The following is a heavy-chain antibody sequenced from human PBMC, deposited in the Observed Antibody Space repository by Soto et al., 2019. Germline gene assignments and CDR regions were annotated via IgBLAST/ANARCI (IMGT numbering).Heavy chain of an antibody. J-gene: IGHJ4*02. Sequence: SLRLSCAASGFTVSSNYMSWVRQAPGKGLEWVSVIYSGGNTYYADSVKGRFTISRDNSKNTLYLQMNSLRAEDTAVYYCARDSTGWYSPYYWGQGTLVTVSS. CDR1: GFTVSSNY. CDR2: IYSGGNT. CDR3: ARDSTGWYSPYY. V-gene: IGHV3-66*01. D-gene: IGHD6-19*01.